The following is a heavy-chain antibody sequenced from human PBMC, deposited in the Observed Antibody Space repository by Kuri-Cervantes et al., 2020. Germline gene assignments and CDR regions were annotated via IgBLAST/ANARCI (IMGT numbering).Heavy chain of an antibody. CDR2: IKQDGSGK. D-gene: IGHD4-11*01. CDR3: ARGMTTEDYYYYGMDV. J-gene: IGHJ6*02. Sequence: LSLTCAASGFTFSSYWMSWVRQAPGKGLEWVANIKQDGSGKYYVDSVKGRFTISRDNAKNSLYLQMNSLRAEDTAVYYCARGMTTEDYYYYGMDVWGQGTTVTVSS. V-gene: IGHV3-7*01. CDR1: GFTFSSYW.